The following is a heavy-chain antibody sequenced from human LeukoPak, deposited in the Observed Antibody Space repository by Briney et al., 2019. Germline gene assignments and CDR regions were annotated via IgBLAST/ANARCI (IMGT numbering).Heavy chain of an antibody. D-gene: IGHD3-10*02. J-gene: IGHJ4*02. Sequence: GGSLRLSCAASDFTVSNTYMNWVRQAPGKGLEWVSYISSSGSTIYYADSVQGRFTISRDNAQNSLYLQMSSLRAEDTAVYYCARNVYNFDYWGQGTLVTASS. V-gene: IGHV3-11*04. CDR2: ISSSGSTI. CDR1: DFTVSNTY. CDR3: ARNVYNFDY.